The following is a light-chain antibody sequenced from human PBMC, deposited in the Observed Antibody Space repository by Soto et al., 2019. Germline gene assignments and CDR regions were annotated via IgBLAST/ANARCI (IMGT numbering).Light chain of an antibody. J-gene: IGLJ7*01. CDR3: AAWDDSLSGPV. CDR1: SSNIGSNY. CDR2: RNN. V-gene: IGLV1-47*01. Sequence: QSVLTQPPSASGTPGQRVTISCSGSSSNIGSNYVYWYQQLPGTAPKLLIYRNNQWPSGVPDRFSGSKSGTSASLAISGLRSEDEADYYCAAWDDSLSGPVFGGGTQLTVL.